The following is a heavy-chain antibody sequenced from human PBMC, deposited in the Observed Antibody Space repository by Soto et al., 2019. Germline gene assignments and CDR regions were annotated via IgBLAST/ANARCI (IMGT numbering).Heavy chain of an antibody. D-gene: IGHD3-10*01. Sequence: QLRLQESGPELVKPSGPCSPFCTVPVASITAFYWSWIRQSPGPGLEWIGYISYSGSTNYRPSLRRRVAMSVDTSRNQLALELSSVSAADPAVYYCARDRYSGTGNAWFYYNGMDVWGQGTTGTVSS. V-gene: IGHV4-59*13. J-gene: IGHJ6*02. CDR3: ARDRYSGTGNAWFYYNGMDV. CDR1: VASITAFY. CDR2: ISYSGST.